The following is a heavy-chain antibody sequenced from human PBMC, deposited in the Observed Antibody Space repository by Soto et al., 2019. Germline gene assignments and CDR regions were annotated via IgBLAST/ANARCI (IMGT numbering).Heavy chain of an antibody. CDR1: GGSISSSSYY. CDR3: ASHTPAISISDH. J-gene: IGHJ4*02. CDR2: IYYSGST. V-gene: IGHV4-39*01. Sequence: QLQLQESGPGLVKPSETLSLTCTVSGGSISSSSYYWGWIRQPPGKGLEWIGGIYYSGSTYYNPSIKSRVTISGDTSKNQFSLKLSSVTAADTAVYYCASHTPAISISDHWGQGTLVTVSS. D-gene: IGHD2-15*01.